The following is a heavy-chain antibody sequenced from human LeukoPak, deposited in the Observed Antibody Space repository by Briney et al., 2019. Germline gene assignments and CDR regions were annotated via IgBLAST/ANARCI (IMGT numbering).Heavy chain of an antibody. D-gene: IGHD5-24*01. J-gene: IGHJ4*02. Sequence: ASVKVSCKASGYSFSGYYMHWVRQAPGQGLEWMGWINPKSGGTNYAQKFQGRITMTRDTSISTAHMELSRLGSDDTAVYYCARWGLTAGPYGYNSQYWGQGTLVTVSS. CDR1: GYSFSGYY. CDR3: ARWGLTAGPYGYNSQY. CDR2: INPKSGGT. V-gene: IGHV1-2*02.